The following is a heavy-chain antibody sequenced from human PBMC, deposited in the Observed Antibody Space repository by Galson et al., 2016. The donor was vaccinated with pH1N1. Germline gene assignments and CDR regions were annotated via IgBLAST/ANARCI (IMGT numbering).Heavy chain of an antibody. Sequence: SVKVSCKASGYTFTTYGIDWVRQAPGQGLEWVGWIRTYTGNEYYAKKFQGRLTLTTDHFTNIAYMDLGSLTTDDTATYFCASIRHLECSGRSCYLDSWGQGTLVTVSS. CDR2: IRTYTGNE. V-gene: IGHV1-18*01. J-gene: IGHJ4*02. D-gene: IGHD6-19*01. CDR3: ASIRHLECSGRSCYLDS. CDR1: GYTFTTYG.